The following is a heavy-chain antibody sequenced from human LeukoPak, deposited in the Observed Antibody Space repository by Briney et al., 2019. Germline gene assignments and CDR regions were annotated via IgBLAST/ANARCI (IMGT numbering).Heavy chain of an antibody. J-gene: IGHJ4*02. CDR2: ISGSGGST. D-gene: IGHD3-22*01. CDR1: GFTFSSYA. V-gene: IGHV3-23*01. CDR3: TTDPSSFDSSGLIKDY. Sequence: GGSLRLSCAASGFTFSSYAMSWVRQAPGKGLEWVSAISGSGGSTYYADSVKGRFTISRDDSKNTLYLQMNSPKTEDTAVYYCTTDPSSFDSSGLIKDYWGQGTLVAVSS.